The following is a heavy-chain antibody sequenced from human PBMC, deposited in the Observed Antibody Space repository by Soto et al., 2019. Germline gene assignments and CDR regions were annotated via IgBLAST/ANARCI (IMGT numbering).Heavy chain of an antibody. CDR2: IYPGDSDT. Sequence: PGESLKISCKGSGYSFTSYWIGWVRQMPGKGLEWMGIIYPGDSDTRYSPSFQGQVTISADKSISTAYLQWSSLKASDTAMYYWARPSTYCSGGSCYSGAFDIWGQGTMVTVSS. D-gene: IGHD2-15*01. CDR1: GYSFTSYW. V-gene: IGHV5-51*01. CDR3: ARPSTYCSGGSCYSGAFDI. J-gene: IGHJ3*02.